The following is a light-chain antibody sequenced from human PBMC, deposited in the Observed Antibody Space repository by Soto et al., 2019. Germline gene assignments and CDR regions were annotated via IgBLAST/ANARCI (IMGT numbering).Light chain of an antibody. CDR3: MQALQTPRFT. J-gene: IGKJ3*01. CDR2: LGS. Sequence: DIVMTQSPLSLSVTPGEPASISCRSSQSLLHSNGYNYLDWYLQKPRQSPQLLIYLGSNRASGVPDRFSGSGSGTDFTLKISRVEAEDVGVYYCMQALQTPRFTFGPGTKVDIK. V-gene: IGKV2-28*01. CDR1: QSLLHSNGYNY.